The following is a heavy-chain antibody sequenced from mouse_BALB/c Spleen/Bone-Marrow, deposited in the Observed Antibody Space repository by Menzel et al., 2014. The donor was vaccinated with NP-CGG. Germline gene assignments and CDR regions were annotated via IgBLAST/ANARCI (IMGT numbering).Heavy chain of an antibody. V-gene: IGHV2-6-7*01. D-gene: IGHD4-1*01. Sequence: QVQLQQSGPGLVAPSQSLSITCTVSGFSLXGYGVNWVRQPPGKGLEWLGMIWGDGSTDYNSALKSRLRISKDNSKSQVFLKMNSLQTDDTARYYCARTLGHYAMDYWGQGTSVTVSS. CDR1: GFSLXGYG. CDR2: IWGDGST. J-gene: IGHJ4*01. CDR3: ARTLGHYAMDY.